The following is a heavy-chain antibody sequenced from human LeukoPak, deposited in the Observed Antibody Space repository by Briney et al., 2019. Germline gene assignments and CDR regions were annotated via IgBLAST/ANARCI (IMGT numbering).Heavy chain of an antibody. CDR3: ARDRAMVVGSSWYYDY. Sequence: GGSLRLSCAASGFTFSSYGMHWVRQAPGKGLEWVSLIWYDGSNKYYADSVKGRFTISRDNSKNTLNLQMNSLRAEDTALYYCARDRAMVVGSSWYYDYWGQGTLVTVS. V-gene: IGHV3-33*01. CDR1: GFTFSSYG. CDR2: IWYDGSNK. D-gene: IGHD5-18*01. J-gene: IGHJ4*02.